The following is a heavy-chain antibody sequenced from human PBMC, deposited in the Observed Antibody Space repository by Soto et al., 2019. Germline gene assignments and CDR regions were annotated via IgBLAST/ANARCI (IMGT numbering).Heavy chain of an antibody. V-gene: IGHV3-66*01. CDR2: ICSGGTT. D-gene: IGHD5-12*01. CDR1: RFAVSDNY. J-gene: IGHJ4*02. CDR3: ATRTITLPH. Sequence: EVHLVESGGGLVQPGGSLRLSCAASRFAVSDNYMSWVRQAPGKGLEFVSLICSGGTTSYADSVKGRFTISRDNSKNTLYLQMNNLRAEDTAVYYCATRTITLPHWGQGTLVTVSS.